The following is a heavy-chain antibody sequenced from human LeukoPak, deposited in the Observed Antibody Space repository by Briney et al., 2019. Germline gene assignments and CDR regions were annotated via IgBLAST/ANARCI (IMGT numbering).Heavy chain of an antibody. CDR1: GFTFSSYG. CDR2: IWYDGSNK. V-gene: IGHV3-33*01. D-gene: IGHD3-9*01. J-gene: IGHJ6*02. Sequence: GGSLRLSCAASGFTFSSYGMHWVRQAPGKGLEWVAVIWYDGSNKYYADSVKGRFTISRDNSKNTLYLQMNSLRAEDTAVYYCARADILTGYYLYYYYYGMDVWGQGTTVTVSS. CDR3: ARADILTGYYLYYYYYGMDV.